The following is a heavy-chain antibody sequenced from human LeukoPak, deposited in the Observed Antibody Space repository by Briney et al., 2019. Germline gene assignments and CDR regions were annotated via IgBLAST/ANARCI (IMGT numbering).Heavy chain of an antibody. J-gene: IGHJ4*02. V-gene: IGHV1-18*04. CDR3: ASAHVLRYFDWLPGFDY. D-gene: IGHD3-9*01. CDR1: GYTFTSYG. Sequence: AAVKASCKASGYTFTSYGISWVRQAPGQGLEWMGWISAYNGNTNYAQKLQGRVTMTTDTSTSTAYMELRSLRSDDTAVYYCASAHVLRYFDWLPGFDYWGQGTLVTVSS. CDR2: ISAYNGNT.